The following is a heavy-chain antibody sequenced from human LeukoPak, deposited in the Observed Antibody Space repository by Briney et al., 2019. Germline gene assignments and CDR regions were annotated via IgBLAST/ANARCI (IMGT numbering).Heavy chain of an antibody. CDR3: AKDPVLRFLEWSSPSYFDY. CDR1: GFTFSSYA. CDR2: ISGSGGST. J-gene: IGHJ4*02. D-gene: IGHD3-3*01. V-gene: IGHV3-23*01. Sequence: GGSLRLSCVASGFTFSSYAMSWVRQAPGKGLEWVSAISGSGGSTYYADSVKGRFTISRDNSKNTLYLQMNSLRAEDTAVYYCAKDPVLRFLEWSSPSYFDYWGQGTLVTVSS.